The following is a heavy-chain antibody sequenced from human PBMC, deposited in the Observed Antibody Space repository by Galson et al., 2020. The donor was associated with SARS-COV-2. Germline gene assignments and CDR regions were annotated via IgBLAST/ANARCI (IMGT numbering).Heavy chain of an antibody. V-gene: IGHV3-21*01. Sequence: GGSLRLSCLVSGFPFNRYSMNWVRQAPGKGLEWVSAISSSSDYIYNADSVKGRFTISRDNAKNSLYLQMNSLRAEDTAVYYCAREASWAMFAMDVWGQGTTVTVSS. CDR1: GFPFNRYS. D-gene: IGHD3-10*02. CDR3: AREASWAMFAMDV. CDR2: ISSSSDYI. J-gene: IGHJ6*02.